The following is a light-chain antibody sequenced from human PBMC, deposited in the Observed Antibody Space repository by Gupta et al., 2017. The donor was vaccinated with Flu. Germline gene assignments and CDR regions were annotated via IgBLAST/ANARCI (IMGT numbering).Light chain of an antibody. CDR1: ESVSSSY. CDR2: GTS. V-gene: IGKV3-20*01. Sequence: EIVLTQSPGTLSLSPGERATLSCRASESVSSSYLAWYQQKPGQAPRLLISGTSNRATGIPDRFSGSGSGTDFTLTISRLEPEDFAVYYCQQEDTSLWTFGQGTKVEIK. CDR3: QQEDTSLWT. J-gene: IGKJ1*01.